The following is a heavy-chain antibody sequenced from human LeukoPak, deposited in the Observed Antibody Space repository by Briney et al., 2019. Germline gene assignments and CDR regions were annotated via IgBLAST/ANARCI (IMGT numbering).Heavy chain of an antibody. D-gene: IGHD2-2*01. CDR2: IRYDGSNK. V-gene: IGHV3-30*02. Sequence: VQLGGPLRLSCAASGFTFSSYGMHWVRQAPGKGLEWVAFIRYDGSNKYYADSVKGRFTISRDNYKNTLFLQMNSLRTEDTAVYHCAKDRRYCTSTTCPEFWGQGTLVTVSS. CDR1: GFTFSSYG. CDR3: AKDRRYCTSTTCPEF. J-gene: IGHJ4*02.